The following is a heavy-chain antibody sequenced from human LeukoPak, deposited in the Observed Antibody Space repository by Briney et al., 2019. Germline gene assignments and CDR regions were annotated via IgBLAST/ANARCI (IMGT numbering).Heavy chain of an antibody. CDR3: ARKSACCFDC. Sequence: SETLSLTCTVSGGSMNNNYWSWIRQPPGKGLEWIGYIYSGNTNYSPSLKSRVTISVDTSKNQFSLKLSSVTATDTAVYYCARKSACCFDCWGQGTLVTVSS. CDR1: GGSMNNNY. CDR2: IYSGNT. V-gene: IGHV4-59*08. J-gene: IGHJ4*02.